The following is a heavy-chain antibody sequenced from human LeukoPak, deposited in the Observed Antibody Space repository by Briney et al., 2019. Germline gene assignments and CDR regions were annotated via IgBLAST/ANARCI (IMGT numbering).Heavy chain of an antibody. V-gene: IGHV1-69*06. CDR2: IIPIFGTA. D-gene: IGHD3-22*01. Sequence: SVKVSCKASGGTFSSYAINWVRQAPGQGLEWMGGIIPIFGTANYAQKFQGRVTNTADKSTSTAYMELSSLRSEDTAVYYCARDSNGYYDSSGYYPYWGQGTLVTVSS. CDR3: ARDSNGYYDSSGYYPY. J-gene: IGHJ4*02. CDR1: GGTFSSYA.